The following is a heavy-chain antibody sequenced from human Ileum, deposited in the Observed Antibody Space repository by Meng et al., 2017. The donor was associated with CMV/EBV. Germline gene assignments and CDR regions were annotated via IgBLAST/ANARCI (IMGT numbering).Heavy chain of an antibody. D-gene: IGHD2-2*01. V-gene: IGHV3-23*03. Sequence: GGSLRLSCAASGFTFSSYAMSWVRQAPGKGLEWVSVIYSGGSSTYYADSVKGRFTISRDNSKNTLYLQMNSLRAEDTAVYYCAKDLAVYCSSTSCLSAAFDIWGQGTVVTVSS. CDR3: AKDLAVYCSSTSCLSAAFDI. J-gene: IGHJ3*02. CDR1: GFTFSSYA. CDR2: IYSGGSST.